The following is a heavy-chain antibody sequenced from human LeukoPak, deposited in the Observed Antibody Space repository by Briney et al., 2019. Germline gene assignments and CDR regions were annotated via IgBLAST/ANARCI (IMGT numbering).Heavy chain of an antibody. Sequence: SETLSLTCAVYGGSFSGSYWSWIRQPPGKGLEWIGEINHSGSTNYNPSLKSRVTITVDTSKNQFSLKLSSVTAADTAVYYCARGRRIEKSWGVRDWFDPWGQGTLVTVSS. D-gene: IGHD3-10*01. CDR2: INHSGST. V-gene: IGHV4-34*01. J-gene: IGHJ5*02. CDR3: ARGRRIEKSWGVRDWFDP. CDR1: GGSFSGSY.